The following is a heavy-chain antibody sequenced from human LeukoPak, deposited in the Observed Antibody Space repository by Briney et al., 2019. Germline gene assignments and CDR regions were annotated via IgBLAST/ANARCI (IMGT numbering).Heavy chain of an antibody. J-gene: IGHJ4*02. Sequence: PGGSLRLSCAASGFTFSSYSMNWVRQAPGKGLEWVSSISSSSSYIYYADSVKGRFTISRDNAKNSLYLQMNSLRAEDTAVYYCARDLYVEDDILTGYYIFDYWGQGTLVTVSS. CDR1: GFTFSSYS. V-gene: IGHV3-21*01. CDR2: ISSSSSYI. CDR3: ARDLYVEDDILTGYYIFDY. D-gene: IGHD3-9*01.